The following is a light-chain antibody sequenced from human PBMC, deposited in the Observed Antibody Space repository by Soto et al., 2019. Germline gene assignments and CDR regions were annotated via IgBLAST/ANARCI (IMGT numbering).Light chain of an antibody. J-gene: IGKJ1*01. CDR3: QHYNSYSEA. Sequence: DIQMTQSPSTLSGSVGDRVTITCRASQTISSWLAWYQQKPGKAPKLLIYKASTLKSGVPSRFSGSGSGTEFTLTISILQPDDFATYYCQHYNSYSEAFGQGTTVALK. CDR2: KAS. CDR1: QTISSW. V-gene: IGKV1-5*03.